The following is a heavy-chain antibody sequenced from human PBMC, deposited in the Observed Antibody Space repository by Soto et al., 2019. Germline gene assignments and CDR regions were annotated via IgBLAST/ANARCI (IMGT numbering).Heavy chain of an antibody. V-gene: IGHV4-59*01. CDR1: GGSISSYY. J-gene: IGHJ2*01. Sequence: QVQLQESGPGLVKPSETLSLTCTVSGGSISSYYWSWIRQPPGKGLEWIGYIYYSGSTNYNPSLKSRVTISVDTSKNQFSLNLSSVTAADTAVYYCARDGTVTTVPYWYFDLWGRGTLVTVSS. CDR2: IYYSGST. D-gene: IGHD4-4*01. CDR3: ARDGTVTTVPYWYFDL.